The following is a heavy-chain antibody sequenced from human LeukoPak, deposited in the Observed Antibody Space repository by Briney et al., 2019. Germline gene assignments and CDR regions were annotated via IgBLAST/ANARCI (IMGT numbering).Heavy chain of an antibody. Sequence: PGGSLRLSCAASGFTFSSYAMSWVRQAPGEGLQWVSSFSGSGGSTYYADSVKGRFTISRDNSKNTLYLQMNSLRAEDTAVYYCAKATQRTGRLYYFDNWGQGTLVTVSS. CDR3: AKATQRTGRLYYFDN. D-gene: IGHD3-10*01. CDR1: GFTFSSYA. J-gene: IGHJ4*02. V-gene: IGHV3-23*01. CDR2: FSGSGGST.